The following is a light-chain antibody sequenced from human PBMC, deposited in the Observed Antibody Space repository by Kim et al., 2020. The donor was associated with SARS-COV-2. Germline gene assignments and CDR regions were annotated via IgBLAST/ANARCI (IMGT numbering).Light chain of an antibody. CDR3: QVWDSSTWV. V-gene: IGLV3-9*01. CDR1: NIGSKD. Sequence: SYELTQPLSVSVALGQTATITCGGNNIGSKDVQWHQQKPGQAPVLVIYRDSNRPSGIPDRFSGSNSGNTATLTISRAQAGDEADYYCQVWDSSTWVFGGGTQLTVL. CDR2: RDS. J-gene: IGLJ3*02.